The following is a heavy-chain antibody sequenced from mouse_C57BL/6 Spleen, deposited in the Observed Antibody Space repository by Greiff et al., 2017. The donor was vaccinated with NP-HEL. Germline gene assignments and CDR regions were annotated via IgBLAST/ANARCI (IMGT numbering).Heavy chain of an antibody. V-gene: IGHV1-82*01. D-gene: IGHD1-1*01. CDR1: GYAFSSSW. CDR2: IYPGDGDT. Sequence: VQLQQSGPELVKPGASVKISCKASGYAFSSSWMNWVKQRPGKGLEWIGRIYPGDGDTNYNGKFKGKATLTADKSSSTAYMQLSSLTSEDAAVYFCARGGDGSSWAYGGQGTLVTVSA. CDR3: ARGGDGSSWAY. J-gene: IGHJ3*01.